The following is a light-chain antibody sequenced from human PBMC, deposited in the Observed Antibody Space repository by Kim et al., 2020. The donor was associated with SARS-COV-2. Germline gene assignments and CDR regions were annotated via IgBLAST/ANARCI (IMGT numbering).Light chain of an antibody. J-gene: IGLJ2*01. CDR2: GKN. V-gene: IGLV3-19*01. CDR1: SLRSYY. CDR3: NSRDSSGNHHVV. Sequence: LGQTVRITCQGDSLRSYYASWYQQKPGQAPVLVIYGKNNWPSGIPDRFSGSSSGNTASLTITGDQAEDEADYYCNSRDSSGNHHVVFGGGTQLTVL.